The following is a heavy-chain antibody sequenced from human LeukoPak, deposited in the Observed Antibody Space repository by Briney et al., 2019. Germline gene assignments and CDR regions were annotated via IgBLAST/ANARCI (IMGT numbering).Heavy chain of an antibody. CDR3: ARAEWGACTNTRCRNIDC. CDR2: ISIDGSDT. Sequence: GGSLRPSCVASGFTLSNYWMHWVRQAPGKGLVWVSRISIDGSDTSYADSVKGRFSISRDNAKNTLYLEMSSLRAEDTAAYYCARAEWGACTNTRCRNIDCWGQGTLVTVSS. CDR1: GFTLSNYW. J-gene: IGHJ4*02. D-gene: IGHD2-2*01. V-gene: IGHV3-74*01.